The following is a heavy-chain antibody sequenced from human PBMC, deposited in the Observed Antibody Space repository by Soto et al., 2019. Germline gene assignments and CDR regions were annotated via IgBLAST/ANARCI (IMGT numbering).Heavy chain of an antibody. Sequence: GASVKVSCKSCGVTFSSYAISGVRQAPGQGLEWMGGIIPIFGTANYAQKFQGRVTITADESTSTAYMEMSSLRSEDTAVYYCARDLYSSSWSSVNYSCGMDVWGQGTPVTVSS. CDR3: ARDLYSSSWSSVNYSCGMDV. CDR1: GVTFSSYA. D-gene: IGHD6-13*01. V-gene: IGHV1-69*13. CDR2: IIPIFGTA. J-gene: IGHJ6*02.